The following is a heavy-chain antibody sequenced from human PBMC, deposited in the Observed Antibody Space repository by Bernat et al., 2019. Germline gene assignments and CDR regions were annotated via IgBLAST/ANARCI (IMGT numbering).Heavy chain of an antibody. J-gene: IGHJ4*02. D-gene: IGHD4-4*01. CDR3: AKDRNSDYPPSLDF. CDR2: ITNDGSNK. V-gene: IGHV3-30*18. CDR1: GFTFSSYG. Sequence: QVQLVESGGGVVQPGRSLRLSCAASGFTFSSYGMNWVRQAPGKGLEWVAAITNDGSNKYYADSVKGRFTISRDNSKNTLYLQMNSLRAEDTAVYYCAKDRNSDYPPSLDFWGQGTLVTVSS.